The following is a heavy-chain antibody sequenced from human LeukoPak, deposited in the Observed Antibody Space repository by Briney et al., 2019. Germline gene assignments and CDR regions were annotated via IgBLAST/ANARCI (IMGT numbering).Heavy chain of an antibody. CDR1: GYTFTGYY. V-gene: IGHV1-2*02. CDR2: INPNSGGT. J-gene: IGHJ5*02. D-gene: IGHD6-6*01. CDR3: ARRYSSSSYWFDP. Sequence: APVKVSCKASGYTFTGYYMHWVRQAPGQGLEWMGWINPNSGGTNYAQKFQGRVTMTRDTSISTAYMELSRLRSDDTAVYYCARRYSSSSYWFDPWGQGTLVTVSS.